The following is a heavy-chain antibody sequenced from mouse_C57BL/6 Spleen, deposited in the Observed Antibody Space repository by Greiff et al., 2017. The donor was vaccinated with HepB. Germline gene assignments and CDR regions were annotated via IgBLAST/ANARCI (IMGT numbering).Heavy chain of an antibody. V-gene: IGHV1-26*01. CDR1: GYTFTDYY. J-gene: IGHJ4*01. Sequence: EVQLQQSGPELVKPGASVKISCNASGYTFTDYYMNWVQQSHGKSLEWIGDINPNNGGTSYNQKFKGKATLTVDKSSSTAYMELRSLTSEDSAVYYCARSYDFLYYAMDYWGQGTSVTVSS. CDR2: INPNNGGT. D-gene: IGHD2-3*01. CDR3: ARSYDFLYYAMDY.